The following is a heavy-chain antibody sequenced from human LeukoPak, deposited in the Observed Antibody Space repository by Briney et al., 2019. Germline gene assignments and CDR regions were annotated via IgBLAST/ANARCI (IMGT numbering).Heavy chain of an antibody. D-gene: IGHD3-22*01. J-gene: IGHJ4*02. CDR3: ARHYDSSGYYFCY. CDR2: IVSSGGST. Sequence: GGSLRLSCAASGFTFSTYGMSWVRQAPGKGLEWISAIVSSGGSTFYADSVQGRFTISRDNSKNTLYLQMNSLRAEDTAVYYCARHYDSSGYYFCYWGQGTLVTVSS. V-gene: IGHV3-23*01. CDR1: GFTFSTYG.